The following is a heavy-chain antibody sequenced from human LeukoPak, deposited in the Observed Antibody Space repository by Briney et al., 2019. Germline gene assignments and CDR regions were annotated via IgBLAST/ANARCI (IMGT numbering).Heavy chain of an antibody. D-gene: IGHD2-2*01. CDR2: ISSSSSYI. J-gene: IGHJ4*02. CDR1: GFTFSSYS. Sequence: GGSLRLSCAASGFTFSSYSMNWVRRAPGKGLEWVSSISSSSSYIYYADSVNGRFTISIDNAKNSLYLQMNSLRAEDTAVYYCARVHGGCSSTSCYVDYWGQGTLVTVSS. V-gene: IGHV3-21*01. CDR3: ARVHGGCSSTSCYVDY.